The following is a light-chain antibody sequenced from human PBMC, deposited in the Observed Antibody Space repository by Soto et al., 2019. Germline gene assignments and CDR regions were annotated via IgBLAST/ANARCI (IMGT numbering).Light chain of an antibody. CDR1: SSNIGAGYD. J-gene: IGLJ2*01. CDR2: GNT. CDR3: QSYDSSLSGSL. V-gene: IGLV1-40*01. Sequence: QLVLTQPPSVSGAPGQRVTISCTGSSSNIGAGYDVHWYQQLPGTAPKLLVYGNTNRPSGVPDRFSGSKSATSASLAITGLQAEDEADYYCQSYDSSLSGSLFGGGTKLTVL.